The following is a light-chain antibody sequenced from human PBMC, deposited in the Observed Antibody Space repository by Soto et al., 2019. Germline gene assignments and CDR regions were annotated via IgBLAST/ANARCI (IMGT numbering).Light chain of an antibody. CDR3: AAWDDSLSVL. CDR2: RNN. J-gene: IGLJ2*01. V-gene: IGLV1-47*01. CDR1: SSNIGSHY. Sequence: QSVLTQPPSASGTPGQRVTISCSGSSSNIGSHYVYWYQQLPGTAPKLLIHRNNQRPSGVPDRFSGSKSGTSASLAISGLRSEDEGDYYCAAWDDSLSVLFGGGTKLTVL.